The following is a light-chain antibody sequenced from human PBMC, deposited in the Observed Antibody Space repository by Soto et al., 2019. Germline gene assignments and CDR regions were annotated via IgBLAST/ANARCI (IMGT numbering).Light chain of an antibody. V-gene: IGKV1-33*01. J-gene: IGKJ2*03. CDR3: QQFDDVPYS. Sequence: IQMTQSPSSLSASVGDRVTITCQASQDIGNFLNWYQQKPGKPPKLLIYDTSSLQAGVPSRFSGSGSGTHFSFTTSSLQPEDLATYYCQQFDDVPYSFGQGTKVAIK. CDR2: DTS. CDR1: QDIGNF.